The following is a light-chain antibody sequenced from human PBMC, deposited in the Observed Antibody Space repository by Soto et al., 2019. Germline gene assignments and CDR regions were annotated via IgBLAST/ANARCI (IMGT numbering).Light chain of an antibody. CDR3: QQYGRGLIT. V-gene: IGKV3-20*01. CDR1: QSVSSSY. J-gene: IGKJ4*01. CDR2: GAS. Sequence: EIVLTQSPGTLSLSPGERATLSCRASQSVSSSYLAWYQQKPGQAPRLLIYGASSRATGIPGRFIGRGSGTDFTLTISRLEPEDFAVYYCQQYGRGLITFGGGTKVEIK.